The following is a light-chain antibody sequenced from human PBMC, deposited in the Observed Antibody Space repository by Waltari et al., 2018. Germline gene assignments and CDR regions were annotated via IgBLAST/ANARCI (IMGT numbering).Light chain of an antibody. Sequence: SYVLTQPPSVSVAPGKTATIPCGANNIGSKSVHWYQHKPGQAPVLVIFYDSDRPSGLPERFSGSTAGNTATLTITRVEAGDEADYYCQVWDGRSGHPVVFGTGTKVTVL. CDR3: QVWDGRSGHPVV. V-gene: IGLV3-21*04. CDR1: NIGSKS. CDR2: YDS. J-gene: IGLJ1*01.